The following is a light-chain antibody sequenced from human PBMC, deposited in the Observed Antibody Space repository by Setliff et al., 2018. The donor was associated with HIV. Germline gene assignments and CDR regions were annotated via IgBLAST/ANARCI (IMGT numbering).Light chain of an antibody. V-gene: IGLV2-14*01. CDR2: EVS. CDR3: SSYTIRNTLL. J-gene: IGLJ1*01. CDR1: SSDVGGYSH. Sequence: QSALTQPASVSGSPGQSITISCTGTSSDVGGYSHVSWYQQHPGKAPKLIIYEVSNRPSGISNRFSGSKSGNTASLTISGLQPADEADYYCSSYTIRNTLLFGAGTKVTVL.